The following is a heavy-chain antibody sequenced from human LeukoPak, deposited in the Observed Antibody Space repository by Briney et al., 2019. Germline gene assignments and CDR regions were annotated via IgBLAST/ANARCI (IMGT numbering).Heavy chain of an antibody. Sequence: SGGFLRLSCTASGFTFGDYAMSWVRQAPGKGLEWVGFIRSKAYGGTTEYAASVKGRFTISRDDSKSIAYLQMNSLKTEDTAVYYCTRTSDSSFAFDIWGQGTMVTVSS. CDR1: GFTFGDYA. V-gene: IGHV3-49*04. CDR3: TRTSDSSFAFDI. CDR2: IRSKAYGGTT. J-gene: IGHJ3*02. D-gene: IGHD3-22*01.